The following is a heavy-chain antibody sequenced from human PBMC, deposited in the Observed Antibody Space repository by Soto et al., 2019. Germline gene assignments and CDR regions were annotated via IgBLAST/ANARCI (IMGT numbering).Heavy chain of an antibody. D-gene: IGHD6-6*01. CDR2: ISWNSGSI. J-gene: IGHJ6*02. V-gene: IGHV3-9*01. CDR3: AKDTRSRQLARGYYYYYGMDV. Sequence: PGGSLRLSCAASGFTFDDYAMHWVRQAPGKGLEWVSGISWNSGSIGYADSVKGRFTISRDNAKNSLYLQMNSLRAEDTALYYCAKDTRSRQLARGYYYYYGMDVWGQGTTVTVSS. CDR1: GFTFDDYA.